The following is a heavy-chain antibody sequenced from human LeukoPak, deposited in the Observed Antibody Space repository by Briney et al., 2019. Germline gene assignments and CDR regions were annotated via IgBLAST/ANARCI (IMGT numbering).Heavy chain of an antibody. J-gene: IGHJ4*02. CDR2: IDTNTGNP. V-gene: IGHV7-4-1*02. CDR3: ALAAAGTFDY. CDR1: GYTFTTYP. D-gene: IGHD6-13*01. Sequence: ASVKVSCKASGYTFTTYPMNWVRQAPGQGLEWMGWIDTNTGNPTYAQGFTGRFVFSLDTSVSTAYLQISSLKAEDTAVYYCALAAAGTFDYWGQGTLVTVSS.